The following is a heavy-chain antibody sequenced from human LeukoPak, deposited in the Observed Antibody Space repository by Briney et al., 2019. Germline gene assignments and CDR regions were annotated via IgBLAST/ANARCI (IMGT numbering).Heavy chain of an antibody. J-gene: IGHJ4*02. D-gene: IGHD3-22*01. CDR3: AKDATYYYDSSGYYPDY. Sequence: GGSLRLSCAASGFTFDDYAMHWVRQAPGKGLEWVSLISWDGGSTYYADSVKGRFTISRDNSKNSLYLQMNSLRAEVTALYYCAKDATYYYDSSGYYPDYWGQGTLVTVSS. V-gene: IGHV3-43D*03. CDR1: GFTFDDYA. CDR2: ISWDGGST.